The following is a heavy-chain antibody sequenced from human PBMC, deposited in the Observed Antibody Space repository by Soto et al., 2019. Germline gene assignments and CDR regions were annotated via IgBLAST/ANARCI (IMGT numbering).Heavy chain of an antibody. V-gene: IGHV3-48*03. Sequence: GGSLRLSCAASGFTFSSYEMNWVRQAPGKGLEWVSYISSSGSTVYYADSVKGRFTISRDNAKNSLYLQMNSLRAEDTAVYYCARALYDILTGYAFDIWGQGTMVTVSS. CDR3: ARALYDILTGYAFDI. J-gene: IGHJ3*02. D-gene: IGHD3-9*01. CDR2: ISSSGSTV. CDR1: GFTFSSYE.